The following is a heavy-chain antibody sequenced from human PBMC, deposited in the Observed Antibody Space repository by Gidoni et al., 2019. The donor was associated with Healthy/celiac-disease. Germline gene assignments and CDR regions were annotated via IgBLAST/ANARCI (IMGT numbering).Heavy chain of an antibody. CDR1: GYPFTSYA. V-gene: IGHV1-3*01. CDR2: INAGNGNT. D-gene: IGHD6-19*01. J-gene: IGHJ4*02. CDR3: ARDAARAVAGTGYYFDY. Sequence: QVQLVQSGAEVKKPGASVKVSCKASGYPFTSYAMHWVRQAPGQRLEWMGWINAGNGNTKYSQKFQGRVTITRDTSASTAYMELSSLRSEDTAVYYCARDAARAVAGTGYYFDYWGQGTLVTVSS.